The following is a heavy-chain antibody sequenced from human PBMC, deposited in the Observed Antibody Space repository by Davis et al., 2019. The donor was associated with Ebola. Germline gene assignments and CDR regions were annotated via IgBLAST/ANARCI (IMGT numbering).Heavy chain of an antibody. CDR1: GFTFYRYE. CDR2: ISGSATST. Sequence: GESLKISCAASGFTFYRYEMNWVRQAPGKGLEWVSYISGSATSTFYADSVKGRFTISRDNARDSPYLQMDSLRVEDTAIYYCARDAFSLSRYDTEDHWGQGTLVTVSS. D-gene: IGHD3-9*01. CDR3: ARDAFSLSRYDTEDH. V-gene: IGHV3-48*03. J-gene: IGHJ4*02.